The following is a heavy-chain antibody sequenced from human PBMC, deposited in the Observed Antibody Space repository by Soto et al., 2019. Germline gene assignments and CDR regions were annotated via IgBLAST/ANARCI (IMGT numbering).Heavy chain of an antibody. J-gene: IGHJ6*02. CDR3: AREVSITGTSYYYYGMDV. D-gene: IGHD1-7*01. V-gene: IGHV1-2*04. CDR1: GYTFTGYY. Sequence: GASVKVSCKASGYTFTGYYMHWVRQVPGQGLEWMGWINPNSGGTNYAQKLQGWVTMTRDTSISTAYMELSRLRSDDTAVYYCAREVSITGTSYYYYGMDVWGQGTTVTVSS. CDR2: INPNSGGT.